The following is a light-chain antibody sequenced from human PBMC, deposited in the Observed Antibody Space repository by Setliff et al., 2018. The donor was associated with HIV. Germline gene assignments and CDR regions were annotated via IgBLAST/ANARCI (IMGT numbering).Light chain of an antibody. CDR3: SSYTDTTTLYV. J-gene: IGLJ1*01. Sequence: QSALTQPASVSGSPGQSITISCTGTNRDVGKYTYVSWYQQHPGRAPTVIIYDVSDRPSGVSDRFSGSKSGNTASLTISGLQAEDEADYYCSSYTDTTTLYVFGTGTKVTVL. V-gene: IGLV2-14*01. CDR2: DVS. CDR1: NRDVGKYTY.